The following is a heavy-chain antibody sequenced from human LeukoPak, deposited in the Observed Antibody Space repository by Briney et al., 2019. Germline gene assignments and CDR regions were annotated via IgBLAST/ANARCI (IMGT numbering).Heavy chain of an antibody. D-gene: IGHD1-20*01. Sequence: ASVKVSCKASGGTFSSYAISWVRQAPGQGLEWMGGIIPIFGTANYAQKFQGRVTITADKSTSTAYMEVSSLRSEDTAVYYCARGLYNWNEGAIVLNAFDIWGQGTMVTVSS. CDR3: ARGLYNWNEGAIVLNAFDI. CDR1: GGTFSSYA. V-gene: IGHV1-69*06. J-gene: IGHJ3*02. CDR2: IIPIFGTA.